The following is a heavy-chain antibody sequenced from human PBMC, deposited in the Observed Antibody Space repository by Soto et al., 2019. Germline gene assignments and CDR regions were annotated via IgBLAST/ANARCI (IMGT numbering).Heavy chain of an antibody. Sequence: QVQLVQSGAEVKKPGASVKVSCKASGYTFTGYYMHWVRQAPGQGLEWMGWINPNSGGTNYAQKFQGWVTMTRDTSISTAYMELSRLRSDDTAVYYCLAADYGPNYYYYGMDVWGQGTTVTVSS. D-gene: IGHD4-17*01. CDR2: INPNSGGT. V-gene: IGHV1-2*04. J-gene: IGHJ6*02. CDR3: LAADYGPNYYYYGMDV. CDR1: GYTFTGYY.